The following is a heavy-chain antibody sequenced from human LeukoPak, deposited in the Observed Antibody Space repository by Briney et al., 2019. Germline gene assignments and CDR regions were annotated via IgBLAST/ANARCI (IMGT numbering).Heavy chain of an antibody. CDR3: ARGREVYYYDSSGYIDY. CDR1: GFTFSDYY. D-gene: IGHD3-22*01. CDR2: ISSSGSTI. V-gene: IGHV3-11*01. J-gene: IGHJ4*02. Sequence: GGSLRLSCAASGFTFSDYYMSWIRQAPGKGLEWVSYISSSGSTIYCADSVKGRFTISRDNAKNSLYLQMNSLRAEDTAVYYCARGREVYYYDSSGYIDYWGQGTLVTVSS.